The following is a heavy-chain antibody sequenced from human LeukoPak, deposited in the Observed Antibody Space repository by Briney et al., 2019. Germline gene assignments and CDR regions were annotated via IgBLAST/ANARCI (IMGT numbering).Heavy chain of an antibody. CDR1: GDSISSHY. V-gene: IGHV4-59*11. CDR2: IYYSGDT. D-gene: IGHD3-3*01. Sequence: SETLSLTCTVSGDSISSHYWSWIRQPPGKGLEWVGYIYYSGDTNYNPSLKSRVTMSLDTSKNQFSLIPTSVTAADTAVYYCAKDYDFWSGYYDYWGQGTLVTVSS. CDR3: AKDYDFWSGYYDY. J-gene: IGHJ4*02.